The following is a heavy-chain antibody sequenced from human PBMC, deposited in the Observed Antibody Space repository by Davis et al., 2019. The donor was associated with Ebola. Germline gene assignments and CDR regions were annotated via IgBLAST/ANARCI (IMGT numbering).Heavy chain of an antibody. CDR3: ARNYDILTGFDY. V-gene: IGHV3-21*01. CDR1: GFTFSSYS. CDR2: ITSSSTSK. Sequence: GGSLRLSCAASGFTFSSYSMNWVRQAPGKGLEWVSSITSSSTSKYYADSMKGRFTVSRDNAKNSLYLQMNSLRVEDTAVYYCARNYDILTGFDYWGQGTLVTVSS. J-gene: IGHJ4*02. D-gene: IGHD3-9*01.